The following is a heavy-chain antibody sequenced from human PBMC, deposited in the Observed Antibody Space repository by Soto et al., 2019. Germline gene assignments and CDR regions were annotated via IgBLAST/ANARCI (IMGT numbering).Heavy chain of an antibody. CDR1: GVTFSSYA. CDR3: ARSITGTVSYYYGMDG. Sequence: ASVKVSCKASGVTFSSYAISWVRQAPGQGLEWMGGIIPIFGTANYAQKFQGRVTITADESTSTAYMELSSLRSEDTAVYYCARSITGTVSYYYGMDGWGQGTTVTVSS. V-gene: IGHV1-69*13. CDR2: IIPIFGTA. D-gene: IGHD1-20*01. J-gene: IGHJ6*02.